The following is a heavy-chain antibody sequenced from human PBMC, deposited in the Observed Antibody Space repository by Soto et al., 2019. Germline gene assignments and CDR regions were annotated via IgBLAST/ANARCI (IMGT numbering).Heavy chain of an antibody. CDR2: ISSSGYI. V-gene: IGHV3-21*01. CDR1: GFTFSSYW. J-gene: IGHJ6*02. D-gene: IGHD2-15*01. CDR3: ARDCSGGSCYPGMDV. Sequence: PGGSLRLSCAASGFTFSSYWMSWVRQAPGKGLEWVSSISSSGYIFSTDSVRGRFTISRDNAKNSVYLQINSLRAEDTAVYFCARDCSGGSCYPGMDVWGQGTTVTVSS.